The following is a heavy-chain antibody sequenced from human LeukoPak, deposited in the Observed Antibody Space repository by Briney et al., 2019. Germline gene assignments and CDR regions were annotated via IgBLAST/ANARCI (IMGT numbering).Heavy chain of an antibody. V-gene: IGHV3-23*01. J-gene: IGHJ4*02. CDR2: ISDSAGST. Sequence: PGGSLRLSCAASGFTFSNAWMNWVRQAPGKGLEWVSGISDSAGSTYYADSVKGRFIISRDNSKNTLYLQMSSLRAEDTAVYYCAKDDIVGAPYYFDYWGQGTLVTVSS. CDR3: AKDDIVGAPYYFDY. D-gene: IGHD1-26*01. CDR1: GFTFSNAW.